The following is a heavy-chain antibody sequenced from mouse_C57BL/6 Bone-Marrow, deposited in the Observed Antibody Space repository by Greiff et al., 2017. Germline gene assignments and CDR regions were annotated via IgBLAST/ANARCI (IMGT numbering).Heavy chain of an antibody. CDR2: IYPRSGNT. CDR1: GYTFTSYG. D-gene: IGHD1-1*01. CDR3: ARIPYGSSPDFDY. J-gene: IGHJ2*01. V-gene: IGHV1-81*01. Sequence: VQLQESGAELARPGASVKLSCKASGYTFTSYGISWVKQRTGQGLEWIGEIYPRSGNTYYNEKFKGKATLTADKSSSTAYMELRSLTSEDSAVYFCARIPYGSSPDFDYWGQGTTLTVSS.